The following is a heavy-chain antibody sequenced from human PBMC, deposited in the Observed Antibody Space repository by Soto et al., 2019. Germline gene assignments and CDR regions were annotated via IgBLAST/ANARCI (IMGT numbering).Heavy chain of an antibody. CDR1: GYTFTSYG. CDR3: ASGYCSGGSCYDLIYDF. V-gene: IGHV1-18*01. J-gene: IGHJ4*02. CDR2: ISAYNGNT. D-gene: IGHD2-15*01. Sequence: ASVKVSCKASGYTFTSYGISWVRQTPGQGLEWMRWISAYNGNTNYAQKLQGRVTMTTDTSTSTAYMELRSLRSDDTAVYYCASGYCSGGSCYDLIYDFWGQGTLVTVSS.